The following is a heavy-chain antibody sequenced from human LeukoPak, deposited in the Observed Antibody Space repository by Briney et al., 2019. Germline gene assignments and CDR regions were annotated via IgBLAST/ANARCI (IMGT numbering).Heavy chain of an antibody. Sequence: PGGPLRLSCAASGFILSSYAMSWLRQAPERGVEWGSANSETGNTYHADSVKGRCTTSRDSSKNTLFLQMNRLRPEDAAVYYCAKAPVTTCRGAFCYPFDYWGRGTLVTVSA. D-gene: IGHD2-15*01. CDR2: NSETGNT. V-gene: IGHV3-23*01. CDR1: GFILSSYA. CDR3: AKAPVTTCRGAFCYPFDY. J-gene: IGHJ4*02.